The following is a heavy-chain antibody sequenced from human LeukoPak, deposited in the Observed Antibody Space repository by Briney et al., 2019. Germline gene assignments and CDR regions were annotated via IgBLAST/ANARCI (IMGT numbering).Heavy chain of an antibody. J-gene: IGHJ5*02. CDR2: ISYDGSNK. CDR1: GFTFSSYA. D-gene: IGHD3-10*01. CDR3: ARDKLWFGELFKGDWFDP. Sequence: PGGSLRLSCAASGFTFSSYAMHWVRQAPGKGLEWVAVISYDGSNKYYADSVKGRFTISRVNSKNTLYLQMNSLRAEDTAVYYCARDKLWFGELFKGDWFDPRGQGTLVTVSS. V-gene: IGHV3-30-3*01.